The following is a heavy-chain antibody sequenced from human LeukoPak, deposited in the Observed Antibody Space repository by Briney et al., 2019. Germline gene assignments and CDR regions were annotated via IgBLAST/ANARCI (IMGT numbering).Heavy chain of an antibody. CDR2: IWCDGHNN. J-gene: IGHJ6*03. CDR1: GFTFSNYV. D-gene: IGHD1-26*01. Sequence: PGRSLRLSCAASGFTFSNYVLHWVRQAPAKGLEWVALIWCDGHNNYYADSVRGRFTISRDNSNNTLYLEMNSLRAEDTAVYYCAKGGATRRSFYYYMDVWGRGTTVTVSS. V-gene: IGHV3-33*06. CDR3: AKGGATRRSFYYYMDV.